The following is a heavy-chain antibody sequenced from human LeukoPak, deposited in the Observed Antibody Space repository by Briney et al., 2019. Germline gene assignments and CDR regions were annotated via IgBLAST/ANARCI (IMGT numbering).Heavy chain of an antibody. J-gene: IGHJ3*02. Sequence: SVKVSCKASGFTFTSSDVQWVRQARGQRLEWIGWIVVGSGNTKYEQEFQERVTFTRDMSTSTAYMELSSLRSEDTAVYYCAAATGSGSSDAFEIWGQGTMVTVSS. CDR2: IVVGSGNT. CDR1: GFTFTSSD. CDR3: AAATGSGSSDAFEI. V-gene: IGHV1-58*01. D-gene: IGHD3-10*01.